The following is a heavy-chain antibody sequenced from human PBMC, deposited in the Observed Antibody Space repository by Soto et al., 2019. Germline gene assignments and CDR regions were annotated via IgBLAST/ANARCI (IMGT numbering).Heavy chain of an antibody. V-gene: IGHV3-48*01. J-gene: IGHJ3*02. Sequence: PGGSLRLSCAASGFTFSSYSMNWVRQAPGKGLEWVSYISSSSSTIYYADSVKGRSTISRDNAKNSLYLQMNSLRAEDTAVYYCARGSVAGALSAFDIWGQGTMVTVSS. CDR3: ARGSVAGALSAFDI. D-gene: IGHD6-19*01. CDR2: ISSSSSTI. CDR1: GFTFSSYS.